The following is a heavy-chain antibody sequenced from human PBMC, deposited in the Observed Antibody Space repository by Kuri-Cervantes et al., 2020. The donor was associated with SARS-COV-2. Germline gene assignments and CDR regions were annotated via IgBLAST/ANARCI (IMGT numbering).Heavy chain of an antibody. Sequence: GGSLRLSCAVSGFTFSGHWIHWVRQAPGKGLEWVGRIKSKTDGGTTDYAAPVKGRFTISRDDSKNTLYLQMNSLKTEDTAVYYCTTDFFAGFGNYFSRRNYYYGMDVWGQGTTVTVSS. V-gene: IGHV3-15*07. CDR1: GFTFSGHW. CDR3: TTDFFAGFGNYFSRRNYYYGMDV. J-gene: IGHJ6*02. CDR2: IKSKTDGGTT. D-gene: IGHD2/OR15-2a*01.